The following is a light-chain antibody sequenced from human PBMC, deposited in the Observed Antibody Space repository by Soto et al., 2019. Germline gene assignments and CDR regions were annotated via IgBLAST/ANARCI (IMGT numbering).Light chain of an antibody. CDR1: SSDVGVYTY. Sequence: QSVLTQPPSASGSPVQSVTISCTGTSSDVGVYTYFSWYQQHPGRAPKLMIYEVDQRPSDIPNRFAGSKSGSTAFLTVSGLQAEDEADYYCSSYAGTXNYVVGTGTKVXV. CDR3: SSYAGTXNYV. V-gene: IGLV2-8*01. J-gene: IGLJ1*01. CDR2: EVD.